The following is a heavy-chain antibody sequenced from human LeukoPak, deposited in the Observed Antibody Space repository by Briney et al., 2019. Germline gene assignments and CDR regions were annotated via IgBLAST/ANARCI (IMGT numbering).Heavy chain of an antibody. J-gene: IGHJ6*03. D-gene: IGHD3-3*01. CDR1: GFTFSSDW. V-gene: IGHV3-7*01. CDR3: ARDQRKYYDFWSGYLPSHYYYYYYMDV. CDR2: IKQDGSEK. Sequence: PGGSLRLSCAASGFTFSSDWMSWVRQAPGKGLEWVANIKQDGSEKYYVDSVKGRFTISRDNAKNSLYLQMNSLRAEDTAVYYCARDQRKYYDFWSGYLPSHYYYYYYMDVWGKGTTVTVSS.